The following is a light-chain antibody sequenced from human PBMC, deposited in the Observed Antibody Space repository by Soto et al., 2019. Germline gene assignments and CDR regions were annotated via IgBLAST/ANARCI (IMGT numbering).Light chain of an antibody. J-gene: IGKJ3*01. CDR2: GAS. CDR3: QQYGSSPLVT. Sequence: EMVLTQSPGTLSFSPEERATLSCRASQAVRNNYLAWYQQIPGQAPRLLIYGASTRATGIPDRFSGSGSGTDFTLTISRLDPEDFAVYYCQQYGSSPLVTFGPGTKVDI. V-gene: IGKV3-20*01. CDR1: QAVRNNY.